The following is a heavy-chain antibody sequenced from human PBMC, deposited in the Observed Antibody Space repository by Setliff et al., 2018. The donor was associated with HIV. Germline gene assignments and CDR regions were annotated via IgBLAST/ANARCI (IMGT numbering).Heavy chain of an antibody. V-gene: IGHV1-69*10. J-gene: IGHJ3*02. CDR3: AGPRGDEAFDI. D-gene: IGHD3-10*01. CDR2: IISILEIA. CDR1: GGTSSTHA. Sequence: SVKVSCKASGGTSSTHAMNWVRQAPGQGLEWMGQIISILEIADYAQKFQGRLTITADEPTNTIYMELSGLRSEDTAVYYCAGPRGDEAFDIWGQGTMVTVS.